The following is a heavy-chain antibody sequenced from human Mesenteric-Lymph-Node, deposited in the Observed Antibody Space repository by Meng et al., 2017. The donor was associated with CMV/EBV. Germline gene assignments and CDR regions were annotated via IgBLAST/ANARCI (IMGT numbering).Heavy chain of an antibody. D-gene: IGHD3-10*01. CDR2: INHSGST. V-gene: IGHV4-34*01. CDR3: AREITMPRYFQL. J-gene: IGHJ1*01. Sequence: TCAVYGELFVGYYWTWIRQPPGKGLEWIGEINHSGSTIYNPSFKSRVTISVDTSERQFSLKLNSVTAADTAVYYCAREITMPRYFQLWGQGTLVTVSS. CDR1: GELFVGYY.